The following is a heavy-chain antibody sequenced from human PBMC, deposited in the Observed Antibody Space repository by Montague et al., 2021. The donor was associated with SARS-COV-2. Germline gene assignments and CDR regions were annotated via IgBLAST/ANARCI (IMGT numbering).Heavy chain of an antibody. D-gene: IGHD5-12*01. CDR2: IYISGFN. CDR3: ARGGLGYRGFDY. CDR1: AVSLSKSTW. V-gene: IGHV4/OR15-8*01. Sequence: SETLSLTCVVSAVSLSKSTWRRCLRQSPGQGLWWVGEIYISGFNQYNPSVKSRVSISLDDSRSPFSLRLTSVTAADTAVYFCARGGLGYRGFDYWGQGTLVTVSS. J-gene: IGHJ4*02.